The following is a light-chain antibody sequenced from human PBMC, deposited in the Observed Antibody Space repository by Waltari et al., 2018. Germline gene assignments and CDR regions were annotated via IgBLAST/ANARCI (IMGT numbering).Light chain of an antibody. V-gene: IGKV1-12*02. CDR3: QQANTFPFT. CDR2: AAS. J-gene: IGKJ3*01. CDR1: KGIGSW. Sequence: EIQMKQYQSSVSASVRYRVTITCRASKGIGSWLAWYQQKPGKVPKLLIYAASSLQSGVPSRFSGSGSGTDFTLTISSLQPEDFATYYCQQANTFPFTFGPGTKVDIK.